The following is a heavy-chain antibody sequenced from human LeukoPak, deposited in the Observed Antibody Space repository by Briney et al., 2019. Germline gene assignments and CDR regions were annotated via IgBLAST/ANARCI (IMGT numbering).Heavy chain of an antibody. Sequence: GGSLRLSCVASGFAFSDYWMSWVRQAPGKGLEWVANIKSDESERFFLDSVKGRFTIPRDNAKNSLYLQMNSLRAEDTAVYYCARFRVQSDYDSSGYYYGTWGQGTLVTVSS. V-gene: IGHV3-7*01. J-gene: IGHJ5*02. CDR2: IKSDESER. CDR1: GFAFSDYW. CDR3: ARFRVQSDYDSSGYYYGT. D-gene: IGHD3-22*01.